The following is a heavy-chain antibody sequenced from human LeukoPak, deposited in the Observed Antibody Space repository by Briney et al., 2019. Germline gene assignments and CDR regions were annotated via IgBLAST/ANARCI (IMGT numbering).Heavy chain of an antibody. V-gene: IGHV3-30-3*01. CDR3: ARGYSYGSAYFDY. J-gene: IGHJ4*02. Sequence: PGGSLRLSCAASGFTLSSYAMHWVRQAPGKGLEWVAVISYDGSNKYYADSVKGRFTISRDNSKNTLYLQVNSLRAEDTAVYYCARGYSYGSAYFDYWGQGTLVTVSS. CDR2: ISYDGSNK. D-gene: IGHD5-18*01. CDR1: GFTLSSYA.